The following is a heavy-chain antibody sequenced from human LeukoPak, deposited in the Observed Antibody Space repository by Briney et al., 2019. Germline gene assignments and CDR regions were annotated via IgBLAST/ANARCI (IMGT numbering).Heavy chain of an antibody. CDR2: ISSSSSYI. Sequence: GGSLRLSCAASGFTFSSYSMNWVRQAPGKGLEWVSSISSSSSYIYYADSVKGRFTISRDNAKNSLYLQMNSLRAEDTAVYYCASNYYDSTGRVCWGQGTLVTVSS. CDR3: ASNYYDSTGRVC. V-gene: IGHV3-21*01. J-gene: IGHJ4*02. D-gene: IGHD3-22*01. CDR1: GFTFSSYS.